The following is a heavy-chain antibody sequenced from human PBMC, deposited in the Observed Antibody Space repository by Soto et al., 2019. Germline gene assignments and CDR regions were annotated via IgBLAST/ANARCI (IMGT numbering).Heavy chain of an antibody. V-gene: IGHV3-49*03. Sequence: GGSLRLSCTASGFTVGDYAMSWFRQAPGKGLEWVGFIRSKAYGGTTEYAASVKGRFTISRDDFKSIAYLQMNSLKTEDTAVYYCTRVGGTEHYWGQGTLVTVSS. CDR3: TRVGGTEHY. D-gene: IGHD1-7*01. J-gene: IGHJ4*02. CDR2: IRSKAYGGTT. CDR1: GFTVGDYA.